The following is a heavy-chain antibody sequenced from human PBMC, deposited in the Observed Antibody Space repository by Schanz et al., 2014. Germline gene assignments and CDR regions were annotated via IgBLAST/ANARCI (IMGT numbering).Heavy chain of an antibody. CDR2: IYYSGNT. V-gene: IGHV4-28*01. J-gene: IGHJ4*02. D-gene: IGHD3-3*01. CDR3: ARSTYDFWSAFDY. CDR1: GYSISRSNW. Sequence: QVQLQESGPGLVKPSDTLSLTCAVSGYSISRSNWWGWIRQPPGKGLEFIGYIYYSGNTYYNPSLKSRVTMSLDTSKNQFSLKLTSVTAVDTAVYYCARSTYDFWSAFDYWGQGILVAVSS.